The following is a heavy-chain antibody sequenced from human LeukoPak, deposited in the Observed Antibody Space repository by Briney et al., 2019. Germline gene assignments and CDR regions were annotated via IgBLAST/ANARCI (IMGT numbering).Heavy chain of an antibody. CDR3: ARGQRVAAYFDY. V-gene: IGHV3-48*03. Sequence: GGSLRLSCAASGFAFSSYEMNWVRQAPGKGLELVSYISSSGSTIYYADSVRGRFTISRDNAKNSLYLQMNSLRAEDTAVYYCARGQRVAAYFDYWGQGTLVTVSS. D-gene: IGHD2-15*01. CDR2: ISSSGSTI. CDR1: GFAFSSYE. J-gene: IGHJ4*02.